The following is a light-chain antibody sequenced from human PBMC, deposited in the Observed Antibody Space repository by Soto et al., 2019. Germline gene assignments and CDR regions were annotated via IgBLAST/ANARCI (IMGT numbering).Light chain of an antibody. CDR3: SSYTRTMPNV. CDR2: DVV. Sequence: QSVLTQPASVSGSPGPSITISYTGTSSDVGGCNSVSWYQLRPGTAPKLILYDVVDRPSGVSYRFSGSKSGNTASLTISGLHAADEADYLCSSYTRTMPNVFGSGTKVTVL. V-gene: IGLV2-14*03. CDR1: SSDVGGCNS. J-gene: IGLJ1*01.